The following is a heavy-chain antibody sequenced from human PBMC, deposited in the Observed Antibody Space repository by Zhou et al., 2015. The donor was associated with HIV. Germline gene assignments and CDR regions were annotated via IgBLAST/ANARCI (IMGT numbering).Heavy chain of an antibody. Sequence: QVQLVQSGAEVRKPGASVKVSCKASGYTFSAYYMHWVRQAPGQGLEWMGWINPNTGGTNYAQKFQGRVTMTRNTSITTAYMELSRLTSDDTAVYYCARDRSYLEMATIVDYVGPGNPGPPSPQ. V-gene: IGHV1-2*02. D-gene: IGHD5-24*01. CDR3: ARDRSYLEMATIVDY. CDR1: GYTFSAYY. J-gene: IGHJ4*02. CDR2: INPNTGGT.